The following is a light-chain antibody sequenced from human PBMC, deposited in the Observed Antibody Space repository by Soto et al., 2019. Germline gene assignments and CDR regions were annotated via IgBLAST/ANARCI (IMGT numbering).Light chain of an antibody. J-gene: IGKJ5*01. Sequence: EIVLTQSPGTLSLSPGERATLSCRASQSFSRSFLAWYQQKPGQAPRLLLYGASTRATGIPDRFSGSGSGTHFPLSITSLEPEDFAVYFCQQYATSPITFGQGTRLEIK. CDR3: QQYATSPIT. V-gene: IGKV3-20*01. CDR2: GAS. CDR1: QSFSRSF.